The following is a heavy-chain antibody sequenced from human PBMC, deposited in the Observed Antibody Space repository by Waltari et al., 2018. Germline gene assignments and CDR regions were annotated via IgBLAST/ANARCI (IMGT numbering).Heavy chain of an antibody. V-gene: IGHV3-21*01. J-gene: IGHJ6*02. Sequence: EVQLVESGGGLVKPGGSLRLSCAASGFTFSSYSMNWVRQAPGNGLEWVSSISSSSSYIYYADSVKGRFTISRDNAKNSLYLQMNSLRAEDTAVYYCASVDTAMGYGMDVWGQGTTVTVSS. D-gene: IGHD5-18*01. CDR1: GFTFSSYS. CDR2: ISSSSSYI. CDR3: ASVDTAMGYGMDV.